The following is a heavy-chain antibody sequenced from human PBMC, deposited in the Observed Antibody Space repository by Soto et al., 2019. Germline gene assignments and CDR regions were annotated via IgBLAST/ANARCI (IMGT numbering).Heavy chain of an antibody. CDR2: IIPILGIA. Sequence: QVQLVQSGAEVKKPGSSVKVSCKASGGTFSSYTISWVRQAPGQGLEWMGRIIPILGIANYAQKFQGRVTITADKSTSTAYMELSSLRSEDTAVYYCARKYYYGSGNPRYYGMDVWGQGTTVTVSS. CDR3: ARKYYYGSGNPRYYGMDV. CDR1: GGTFSSYT. V-gene: IGHV1-69*02. D-gene: IGHD3-10*01. J-gene: IGHJ6*02.